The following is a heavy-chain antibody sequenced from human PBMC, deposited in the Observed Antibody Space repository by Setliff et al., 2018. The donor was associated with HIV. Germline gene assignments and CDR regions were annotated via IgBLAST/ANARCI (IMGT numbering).Heavy chain of an antibody. CDR2: MYYGGGT. J-gene: IGHJ3*02. CDR1: GGSFRVYY. D-gene: IGHD4-17*01. Sequence: SETLSLTCTVSGGSFRVYYWTWVRQPPGKGLEWIGNMYYGGGTNYNPSLKSRVTISVDTSKNQFSLQLSSVTAADTAVYYCARDATVTTGDAFDIWGQGTMVTV. CDR3: ARDATVTTGDAFDI. V-gene: IGHV4-4*08.